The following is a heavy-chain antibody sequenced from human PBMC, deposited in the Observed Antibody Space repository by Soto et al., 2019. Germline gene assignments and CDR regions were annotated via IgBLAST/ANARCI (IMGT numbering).Heavy chain of an antibody. CDR3: AKSSRRLAAAGTFDY. Sequence: PGGSLRLSCAASGFTFSSYAMSWVRQAPGKGLEWVSAISGSGGSTYYADSVKGRFTISRDNSKNTLYLQMNSLRAEDTAVYYCAKSSRRLAAAGTFDYWGQGTLVTSPQ. J-gene: IGHJ4*02. CDR2: ISGSGGST. CDR1: GFTFSSYA. V-gene: IGHV3-23*01. D-gene: IGHD6-13*01.